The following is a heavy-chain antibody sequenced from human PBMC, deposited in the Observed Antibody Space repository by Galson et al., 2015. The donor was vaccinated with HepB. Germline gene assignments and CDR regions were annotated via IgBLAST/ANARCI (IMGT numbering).Heavy chain of an antibody. Sequence: SLRLSCAASGFTFSDFYMSWIRQAPGKGLEWVSYISSSSSYTSYADSVKGRFTIPRDNAKNSLYLQMNSLRAEDTAVHYCARRHRSSGWYYFDYWGQGTLVTVSS. CDR2: ISSSSSYT. CDR3: ARRHRSSGWYYFDY. V-gene: IGHV3-11*03. CDR1: GFTFSDFY. D-gene: IGHD6-19*01. J-gene: IGHJ4*02.